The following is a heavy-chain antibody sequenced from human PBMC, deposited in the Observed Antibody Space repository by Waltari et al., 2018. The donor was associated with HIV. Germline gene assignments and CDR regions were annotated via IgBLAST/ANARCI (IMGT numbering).Heavy chain of an antibody. Sequence: QVQLVQSGSELKKPGASVTISCKASGYSLTTYALNWVRRAPGQGLEGMVWINTNTGTPTYAQGFTGRFVLSLDTSVSTAYVQINSLKSEDTAVYYCARRDGNGWFLHDYWGQGSLVTVSS. CDR3: ARRDGNGWFLHDY. J-gene: IGHJ4*02. CDR2: INTNTGTP. CDR1: GYSLTTYA. D-gene: IGHD6-19*01. V-gene: IGHV7-4-1*02.